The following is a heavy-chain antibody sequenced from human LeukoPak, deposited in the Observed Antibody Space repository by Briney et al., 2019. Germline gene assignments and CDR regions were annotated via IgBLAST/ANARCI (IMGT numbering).Heavy chain of an antibody. Sequence: PGGSLRLSCAASGFTFSSYAMSWVRQAPGKGLEWVSAISGSGGSTYYADSVKGRFAISRDNSKYTLYLQMNSLRAEDTAVYYCAKDRIAAAGYDYWGQGTLVTVSS. J-gene: IGHJ4*02. CDR1: GFTFSSYA. D-gene: IGHD6-13*01. V-gene: IGHV3-23*01. CDR3: AKDRIAAAGYDY. CDR2: ISGSGGST.